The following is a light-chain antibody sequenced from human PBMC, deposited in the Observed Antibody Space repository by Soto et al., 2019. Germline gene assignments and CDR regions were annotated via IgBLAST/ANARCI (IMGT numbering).Light chain of an antibody. V-gene: IGLV2-11*01. Sequence: QSALNQPRSVSGSPGQSVTISCTGTSSDVGGYNYVSWYQQHPGNAPKLMIYDVSKRPSGVPDRFSGSKSGNTASLTISGLQAEDEADYYCCSYAGSYTYVFGTGTKVTVL. CDR3: CSYAGSYTYV. CDR2: DVS. CDR1: SSDVGGYNY. J-gene: IGLJ1*01.